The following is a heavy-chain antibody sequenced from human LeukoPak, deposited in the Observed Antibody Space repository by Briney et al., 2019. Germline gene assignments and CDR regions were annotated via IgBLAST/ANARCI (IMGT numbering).Heavy chain of an antibody. D-gene: IGHD2-2*01. Sequence: SETLSLTCTVSGGSISSYYWSWIRQPPGKGLEWIGYIYYSGSTNYNPSLKSRVTMSVDTSKNQFSLNLTSVTAADTAVYYCASGSVYSASWSNWFDPWGQGTLVTASS. CDR3: ASGSVYSASWSNWFDP. CDR1: GGSISSYY. J-gene: IGHJ5*02. CDR2: IYYSGST. V-gene: IGHV4-59*08.